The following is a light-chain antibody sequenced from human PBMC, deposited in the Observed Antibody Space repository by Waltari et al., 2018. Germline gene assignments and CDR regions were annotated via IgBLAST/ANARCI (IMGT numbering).Light chain of an antibody. Sequence: EVVMTQSPATLSVSPGERATLPCRASQSVSTNLAWSQQNPGQAPRLLIYGAAVRATDIPARFSGSGSGTEFTLTISSLQSEDFAVYYCHQYNDWPPTFGQGTTVEIK. CDR2: GAA. J-gene: IGKJ1*01. CDR3: HQYNDWPPT. CDR1: QSVSTN. V-gene: IGKV3-15*01.